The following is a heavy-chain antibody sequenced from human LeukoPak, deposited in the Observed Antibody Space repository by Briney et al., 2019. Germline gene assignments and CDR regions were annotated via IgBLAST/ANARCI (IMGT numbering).Heavy chain of an antibody. J-gene: IGHJ4*02. Sequence: GASVKVSCKASGGTFSSYAISWVRQAPGQGLEWMGGIIPIFGTANYAQKFQGRVTITADESTSTAYMELSSLRSKDTAVYYCASSSGYEVEFFDDWGQGTLVTVSS. V-gene: IGHV1-69*13. CDR1: GGTFSSYA. D-gene: IGHD5-12*01. CDR3: ASSSGYEVEFFDD. CDR2: IIPIFGTA.